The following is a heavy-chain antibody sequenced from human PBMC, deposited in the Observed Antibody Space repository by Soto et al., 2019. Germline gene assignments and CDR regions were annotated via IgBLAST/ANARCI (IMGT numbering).Heavy chain of an antibody. Sequence: QVQLQESGPGLVKPSETLSLTCSVSGGSVTSYYWTWIRQPPGKGLEWIGYVFYSGNTNCNPSLQSRVTMXVXSXXNHFSLTLNSVTAADTAVYYCATGSRSSTSDAFDVWGRGTMVTVSS. V-gene: IGHV4-59*02. CDR3: ATGSRSSTSDAFDV. CDR2: VFYSGNT. CDR1: GGSVTSYY. D-gene: IGHD2-2*01. J-gene: IGHJ3*01.